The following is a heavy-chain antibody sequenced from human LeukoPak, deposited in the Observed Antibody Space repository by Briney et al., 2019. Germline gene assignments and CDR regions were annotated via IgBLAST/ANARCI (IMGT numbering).Heavy chain of an antibody. D-gene: IGHD3-16*01. Sequence: SVKVSCKASGYTFTSYGISWVRQAPGQGLEWMGGIIPIFGTANYAQKFQGRVTITADESTSTAYMELSSLRSEDTAVYYRARGRGEDTLRNWGQGTLVTVSS. J-gene: IGHJ4*02. V-gene: IGHV1-69*13. CDR3: ARGRGEDTLRN. CDR1: GYTFTSYG. CDR2: IIPIFGTA.